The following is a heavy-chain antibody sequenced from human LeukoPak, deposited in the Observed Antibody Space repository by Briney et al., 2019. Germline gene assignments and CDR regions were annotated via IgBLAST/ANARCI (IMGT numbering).Heavy chain of an antibody. J-gene: IGHJ6*03. V-gene: IGHV4-4*07. CDR3: ARDSEAVAGTSPYYYYYRDV. Sequence: SETQSLTCTLSGGSISIYYWSWIRQPAGKGRECIGRIYTSGSTNYNPSLKSRVTMSVDTSKHQFYLKLRSVTAADTAVYYCARDSEAVAGTSPYYYYYRDVWGKGTTVTISS. CDR2: IYTSGST. D-gene: IGHD6-19*01. CDR1: GGSISIYY.